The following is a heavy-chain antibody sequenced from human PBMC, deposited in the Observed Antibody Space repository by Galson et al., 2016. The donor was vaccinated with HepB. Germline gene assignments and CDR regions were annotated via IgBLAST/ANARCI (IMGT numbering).Heavy chain of an antibody. J-gene: IGHJ4*02. CDR2: IYYDGDK. CDR3: VHSLSHYTSGSYYNTLDY. V-gene: IGHV2-5*02. CDR1: GFSLTSNGMG. D-gene: IGHD3-10*01. Sequence: PALVKPTQTLTLTCTFSGFSLTSNGMGVGWIRQPPGKALEWLAVIYYDGDKRSSPSLKNRLTITKDTSKSQVVLTLTNMDPVDTATYYCVHSLSHYTSGSYYNTLDYWGQGTLVTVSS.